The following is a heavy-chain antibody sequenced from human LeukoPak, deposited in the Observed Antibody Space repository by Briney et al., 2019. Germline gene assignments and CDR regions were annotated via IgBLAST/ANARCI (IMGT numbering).Heavy chain of an antibody. CDR2: ISWNSGSI. CDR3: AKDRGYSGYDFGAFDI. CDR1: GFTFDDYA. D-gene: IGHD5-12*01. V-gene: IGHV3-9*01. Sequence: GRSLRLSCAASGFTFDDYAMHWVRQAPGKGLEWVSGISWNSGSIGYADSVKGRLTISRDNAKNSLYLQMNSLRAEDTALYYCAKDRGYSGYDFGAFDIWGQGTMVTVSS. J-gene: IGHJ3*02.